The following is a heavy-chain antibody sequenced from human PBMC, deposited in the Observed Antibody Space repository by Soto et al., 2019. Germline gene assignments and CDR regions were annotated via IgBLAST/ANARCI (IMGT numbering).Heavy chain of an antibody. J-gene: IGHJ4*02. CDR1: DDSLTSDDYY. D-gene: IGHD3-22*01. V-gene: IGHV4-61*08. CDR3: AREYSLAVVAPGY. Sequence: ASETLSLTCTVSDDSLTSDDYYWSWIRQPPGKGLEWIGYVYYSGSSNNNPSLMSRLSISVDRSKNQFSLKLRSVTAADTAVYYCAREYSLAVVAPGYWGQGILVTVSS. CDR2: VYYSGSS.